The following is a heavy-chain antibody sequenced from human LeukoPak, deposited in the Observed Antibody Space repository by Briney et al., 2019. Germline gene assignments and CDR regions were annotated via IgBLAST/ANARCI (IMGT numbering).Heavy chain of an antibody. CDR3: VRDSGYGSDACDI. Sequence: SQTLSLTCAISGDSVSSKSAAWNWIRQSPSRGLEWLGRTYYRSKWYNEYSPSVKSPIIINPDISKNQFSLQLNSVSPEDTAVYYCVRDSGYGSDACDIWGQGTMVTVSS. CDR2: TYYRSKWYN. V-gene: IGHV6-1*01. D-gene: IGHD5-12*01. J-gene: IGHJ3*02. CDR1: GDSVSSKSAA.